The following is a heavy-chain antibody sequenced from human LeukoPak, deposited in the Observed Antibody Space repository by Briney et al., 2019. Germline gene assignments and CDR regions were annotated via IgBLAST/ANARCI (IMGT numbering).Heavy chain of an antibody. V-gene: IGHV1-2*02. D-gene: IGHD6-13*01. J-gene: IGHJ4*02. Sequence: GSVKVSCKASGYTFTDYYMHWVRQAPGQGLEWMGWINANTGGTNYAQKFQGKFTMTRDTSITTVYMELSRLAFDDTAVYFCARIGYSSTFDYWGQGTLVTVSS. CDR1: GYTFTDYY. CDR2: INANTGGT. CDR3: ARIGYSSTFDY.